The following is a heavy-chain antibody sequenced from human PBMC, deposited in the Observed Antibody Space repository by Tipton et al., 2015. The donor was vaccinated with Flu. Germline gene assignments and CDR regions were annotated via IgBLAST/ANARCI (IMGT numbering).Heavy chain of an antibody. J-gene: IGHJ5*02. CDR2: IYPSGNT. D-gene: IGHD3-10*01. CDR3: VRDLTGVRGFPDT. CDR1: GGSLSSYF. V-gene: IGHV4-4*07. Sequence: TLSLTCTVSGGSLSSYFWSWIRQPAGKGLEWIGRIYPSGNTNYNPSLQSRVTMSVDTSRNQFSLSLTSVTAADAAVYYCVRDLTGVRGFPDTWGQGILVSVSS.